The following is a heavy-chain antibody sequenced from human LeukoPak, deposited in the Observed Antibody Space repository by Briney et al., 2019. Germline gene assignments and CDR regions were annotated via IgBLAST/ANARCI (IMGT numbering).Heavy chain of an antibody. CDR2: INPDSGST. V-gene: IGHV1-2*06. Sequence: ASVKVSCKASGYTSTDYFPHWVRQAPGQGLEWMGRINPDSGSTNYAQNFQGRVTMTRDTSISTAYMELSRLTSDDTALYYCARTKAMVDPFDIWGQGTMVTVSP. D-gene: IGHD5-18*01. CDR1: GYTSTDYF. CDR3: ARTKAMVDPFDI. J-gene: IGHJ3*02.